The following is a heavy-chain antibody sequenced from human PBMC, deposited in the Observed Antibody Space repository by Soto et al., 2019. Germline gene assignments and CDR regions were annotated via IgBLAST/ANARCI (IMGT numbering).Heavy chain of an antibody. D-gene: IGHD2-15*01. V-gene: IGHV4-4*07. CDR2: IYTDGTT. J-gene: IGHJ4*02. Sequence: ETLSLTCTVSGDSISDYFYWSWIRQPAGKGLEWIGRIYTDGTTKYNPSLKSRVTLSLDKSKNQFSLRLSSVTAADTAVYYFAREVRGGFTGIFDQWGRGSRVTVSS. CDR1: GDSISDYFY. CDR3: AREVRGGFTGIFDQ.